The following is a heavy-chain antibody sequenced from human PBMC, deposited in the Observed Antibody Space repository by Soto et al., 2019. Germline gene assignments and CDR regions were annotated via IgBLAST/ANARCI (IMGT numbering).Heavy chain of an antibody. CDR1: GFTFSNAW. V-gene: IGHV3-15*01. Sequence: EVQLVESGGGLVKPGGSLRLSCAASGFTFSNAWMSWVRQAPGKGLEWVGRIKSKTDGGTTDYAAPVKGRFTISRDVSKNTLYLQLNSLKTEDTAVYYCTTEPMRVVVITIMNDYWGQGTLVTVSS. J-gene: IGHJ4*02. CDR2: IKSKTDGGTT. D-gene: IGHD3-22*01. CDR3: TTEPMRVVVITIMNDY.